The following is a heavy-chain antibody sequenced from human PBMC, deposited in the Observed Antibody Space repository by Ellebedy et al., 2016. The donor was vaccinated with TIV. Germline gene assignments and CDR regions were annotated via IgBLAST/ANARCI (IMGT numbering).Heavy chain of an antibody. V-gene: IGHV3-11*06. CDR3: ARVDGMDV. J-gene: IGHJ6*02. CDR1: GFTFSNYY. Sequence: GESLKISCAASGFTFSNYYMSWIRQAPGKGLEWVSDISSSGSYTNYADSVKGRFTISRDTAKNSLYLQMNSLRAEDTAVYYCARVDGMDVWGQGTTVTVS. CDR2: ISSSGSYT.